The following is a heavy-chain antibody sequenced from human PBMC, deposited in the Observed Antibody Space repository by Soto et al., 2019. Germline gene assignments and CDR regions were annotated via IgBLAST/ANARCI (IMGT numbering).Heavy chain of an antibody. Sequence: GGSLRLSCAASGFTFSSYAMSWVRQAPGKGLEWVSAISGSGGSTYYADSVKGRFTISRDNSKNTLYLQMNSLRAEDTAVYYCAKEGCKGSGGSCYFLPSAFDIWGQGTMVTVSS. J-gene: IGHJ3*02. CDR3: AKEGCKGSGGSCYFLPSAFDI. V-gene: IGHV3-23*01. CDR2: ISGSGGST. D-gene: IGHD2-15*01. CDR1: GFTFSSYA.